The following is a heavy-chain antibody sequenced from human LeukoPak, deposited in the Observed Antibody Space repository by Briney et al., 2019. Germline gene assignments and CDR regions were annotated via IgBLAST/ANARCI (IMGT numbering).Heavy chain of an antibody. J-gene: IGHJ4*02. Sequence: ASVKVSCKASGGTFSSYAISWVRQAPGQGLEWMGWISAYNGNTNYAQKLQGRVTMTTDTSTSTAYMELRSLRSDDTAVYYCARVAGYNYGYNYFDYWGQGTLVTVSS. D-gene: IGHD5-18*01. CDR3: ARVAGYNYGYNYFDY. CDR1: GGTFSSYA. V-gene: IGHV1-18*01. CDR2: ISAYNGNT.